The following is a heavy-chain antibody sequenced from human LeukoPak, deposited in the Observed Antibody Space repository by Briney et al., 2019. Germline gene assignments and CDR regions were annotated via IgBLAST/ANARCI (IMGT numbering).Heavy chain of an antibody. CDR1: GLTVSNHW. CDR3: ASLDTAKQPLANH. V-gene: IGHV3-7*03. J-gene: IGHJ5*02. D-gene: IGHD5-18*01. Sequence: GGSLRLSCVASGLTVSNHWMSWVRQAPGKGLEWVANIREERGQEYYVDSVRGRFTISKNSAKNSLYLQMNTLRVEDTAMYYCASLDTAKQPLANHWGQGTLVTVSS. CDR2: IREERGQE.